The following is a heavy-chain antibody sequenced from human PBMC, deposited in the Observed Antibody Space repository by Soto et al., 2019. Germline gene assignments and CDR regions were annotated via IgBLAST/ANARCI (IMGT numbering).Heavy chain of an antibody. CDR1: GGTFSSYA. CDR2: IIPIFGTA. J-gene: IGHJ6*02. CDR3: ARAGGDYGDYPAHYYYYGMDV. Sequence: QVQLVQSGAEVKKPGSSVKVSCKASGGTFSSYAISWARQAPGQGLEWMGGIIPIFGTANYAQKFQGRVTITADESTSTAYMELSSLRSEDTAVYYCARAGGDYGDYPAHYYYYGMDVWGQGTTVTVSS. V-gene: IGHV1-69*01. D-gene: IGHD4-17*01.